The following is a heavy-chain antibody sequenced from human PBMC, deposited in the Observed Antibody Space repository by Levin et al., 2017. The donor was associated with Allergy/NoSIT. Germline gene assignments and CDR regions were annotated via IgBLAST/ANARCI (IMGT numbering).Heavy chain of an antibody. D-gene: IGHD3-10*01. Sequence: SGPTLVKPTQTLTLTCTVSGFSLSTAGMCVGWIRQPPGKALEWLALIDWDDDTYYSTSLRTRLTIPKDTSKNQVVLTVTNMDPVDTGTYYCARMIRGVVTPFDFWGQGTVVTVSS. CDR1: GFSLSTAGMC. J-gene: IGHJ3*01. CDR3: ARMIRGVVTPFDF. CDR2: IDWDDDT. V-gene: IGHV2-70*01.